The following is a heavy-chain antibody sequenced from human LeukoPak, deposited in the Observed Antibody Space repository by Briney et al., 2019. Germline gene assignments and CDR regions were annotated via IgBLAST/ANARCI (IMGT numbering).Heavy chain of an antibody. D-gene: IGHD2-2*01. J-gene: IGHJ6*02. Sequence: AGGSLRLSCAASGFTFSSYWMHWVRQAPGKGLVWVSRINSDGSSTSYADSVKGRFTISRDNAKNTLYLQMNSLRAEDTALYYCAKGVGGLLLGYYYGMDVWGQGTTVTVSS. V-gene: IGHV3-74*01. CDR1: GFTFSSYW. CDR2: INSDGSST. CDR3: AKGVGGLLLGYYYGMDV.